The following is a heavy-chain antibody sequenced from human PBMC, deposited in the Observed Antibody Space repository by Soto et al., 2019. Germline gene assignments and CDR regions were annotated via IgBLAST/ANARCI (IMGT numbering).Heavy chain of an antibody. CDR3: ARDLGGWPDY. CDR2: INAGNGNT. D-gene: IGHD6-19*01. V-gene: IGHV1-3*01. Sequence: QVQLVQSGAEVKKPGASVKVSCKASGYTFTSYAIHWVRQAPGQRLEWMGWINAGNGNTKYSQKFXXRVTITRDTSASTGYMELSSLRSEDTAVYYCARDLGGWPDYWGQGTLVTVSS. CDR1: GYTFTSYA. J-gene: IGHJ4*02.